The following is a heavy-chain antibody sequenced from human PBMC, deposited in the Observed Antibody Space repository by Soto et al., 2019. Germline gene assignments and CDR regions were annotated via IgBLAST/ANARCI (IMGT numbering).Heavy chain of an antibody. CDR1: GFTFSSYW. CDR2: INSDGSST. J-gene: IGHJ6*02. V-gene: IGHV3-74*01. D-gene: IGHD3-10*01. Sequence: EVQLVESGGGLVQPGGSLRLSCAASGFTFSSYWMHWVRQAPGKGLVWVSRINSDGSSTSYADSVKGRFTISRDNAKNTVYLQMNSLSAEYTAVYYCARYGSGKFYYYYGMDVWGQGTTGTVSS. CDR3: ARYGSGKFYYYYGMDV.